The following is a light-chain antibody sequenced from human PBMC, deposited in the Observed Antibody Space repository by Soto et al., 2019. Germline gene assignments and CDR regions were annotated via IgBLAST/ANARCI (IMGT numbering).Light chain of an antibody. CDR3: QHYNNWPPWT. J-gene: IGKJ1*01. CDR1: QSVSSN. CDR2: GAS. Sequence: EIVMTQSPATLSVSPGERDTLSCRASQSVSSNLAWYQQKPGQAPRLLIYGASTRATGIPARFSGSGSGTEFTLIISSLQSEDFAVYYCQHYNNWPPWTFGQGTKVEIK. V-gene: IGKV3-15*01.